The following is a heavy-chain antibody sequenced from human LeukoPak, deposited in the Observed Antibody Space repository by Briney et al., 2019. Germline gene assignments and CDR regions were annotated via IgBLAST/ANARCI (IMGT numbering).Heavy chain of an antibody. Sequence: PGGSLRLSCAASGFTFSDYAMSWVRQAPGKGPEWVSAITGGGRTYYADSVKGRFTISRDNAKNTLYLQMNSLRAEDTAVYYCARDMYGSGSLFDYWGQGTLVTVSS. CDR3: ARDMYGSGSLFDY. CDR1: GFTFSDYA. D-gene: IGHD6-19*01. V-gene: IGHV3-23*01. CDR2: ITGGGRT. J-gene: IGHJ4*02.